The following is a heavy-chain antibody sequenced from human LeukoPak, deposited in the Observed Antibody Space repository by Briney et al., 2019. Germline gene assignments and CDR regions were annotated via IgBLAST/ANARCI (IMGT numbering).Heavy chain of an antibody. Sequence: SETLSLTCTVSGGSISSYYWSWIRQPPGKGLEWIGYIYYSGSISYNPSLKSRVTMSIDTSKNQFSLKLSSVTAADTAVYYCATFRGPLNWFDPWGQGTLVTVSS. CDR3: ATFRGPLNWFDP. J-gene: IGHJ5*02. CDR1: GGSISSYY. V-gene: IGHV4-59*01. CDR2: IYYSGSI. D-gene: IGHD3-10*01.